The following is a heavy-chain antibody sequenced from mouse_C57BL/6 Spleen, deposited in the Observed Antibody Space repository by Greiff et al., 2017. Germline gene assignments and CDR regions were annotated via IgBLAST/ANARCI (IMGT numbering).Heavy chain of an antibody. CDR1: GYTFTDYY. CDR3: ARGSNLFDY. V-gene: IGHV1-26*01. CDR2: INPNNGGT. D-gene: IGHD2-5*01. Sequence: EVQLQQSGPELVKPGASVKISCKASGYTFTDYYMNWVKQSHGKSLEWIGDINPNNGGTRYNQKFKGKATLTVDKSSITADMELRSLTSEDSAVYYSARGSNLFDYWGQGTTLTVSS. J-gene: IGHJ2*01.